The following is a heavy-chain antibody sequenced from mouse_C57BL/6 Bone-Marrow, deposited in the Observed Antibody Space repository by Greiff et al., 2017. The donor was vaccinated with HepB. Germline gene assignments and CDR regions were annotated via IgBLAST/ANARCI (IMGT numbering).Heavy chain of an antibody. CDR3: ARDSTSTVVAPGLAY. Sequence: QVQLQQSGAELVKPGASVKMSCKASGYTFTRYWITWVKQRPGQGLEWIGDIYPGSGSTNYNEKFKSKATLTVDTSSSTAYMQLSSLTSEDSAVYYCARDSTSTVVAPGLAYWGQGTLVTVSA. V-gene: IGHV1-55*01. D-gene: IGHD1-1*01. J-gene: IGHJ3*01. CDR1: GYTFTRYW. CDR2: IYPGSGST.